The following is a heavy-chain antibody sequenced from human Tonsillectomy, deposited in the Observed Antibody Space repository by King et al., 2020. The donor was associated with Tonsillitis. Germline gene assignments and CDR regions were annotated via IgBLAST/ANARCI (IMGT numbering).Heavy chain of an antibody. CDR3: AGRGGYSNPFDY. Sequence: LQLQESGPGLVKPSETLSLTCTVSGGSISSSSYYWGWIRQPPGKGLEWIGSIYYSGSTYYNPSLKSRVTISVDTSKNQFSLKLSSVTAADTAVYYCAGRGGYSNPFDYWGQGTLVTVSS. D-gene: IGHD4-23*01. CDR1: GGSISSSSYY. J-gene: IGHJ4*02. V-gene: IGHV4-39*07. CDR2: IYYSGST.